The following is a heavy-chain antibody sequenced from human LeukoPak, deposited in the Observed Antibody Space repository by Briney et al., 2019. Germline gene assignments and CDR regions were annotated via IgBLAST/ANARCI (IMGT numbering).Heavy chain of an antibody. D-gene: IGHD3-9*01. CDR2: IKSKTDGGTT. J-gene: IGHJ4*02. Sequence: PGGSLRLSCAASGFTFSNAWMSWVRQAPGKGLEWVGRIKSKTDGGTTDYAAPVKGRFTISRDDSKNTLYLQMNSLKTEDTAVYYCTTDGLRCFDWLSQPFDYWGQGTLVTVSS. CDR3: TTDGLRCFDWLSQPFDY. V-gene: IGHV3-15*01. CDR1: GFTFSNAW.